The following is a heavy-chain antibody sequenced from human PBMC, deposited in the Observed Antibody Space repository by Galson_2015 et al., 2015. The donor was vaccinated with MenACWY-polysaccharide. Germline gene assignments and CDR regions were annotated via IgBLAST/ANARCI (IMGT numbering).Heavy chain of an antibody. V-gene: IGHV3-7*01. Sequence: SLRLSCAASGFTFNDFWLSWVRQAPGKGLEWVANINQYGSEKYYVDSVKGRFTISRDNAKNSLYLQMNSLRAEDTAVYYCARDGGRTIGTSQRVYWGQGTLVTVSS. CDR2: INQYGSEK. CDR3: ARDGGRTIGTSQRVY. CDR1: GFTFNDFW. J-gene: IGHJ4*02. D-gene: IGHD1-1*01.